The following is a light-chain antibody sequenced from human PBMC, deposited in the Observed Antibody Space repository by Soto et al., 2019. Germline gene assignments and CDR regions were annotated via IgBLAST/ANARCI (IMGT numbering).Light chain of an antibody. J-gene: IGKJ1*01. CDR3: QKYNNWPFPSWT. V-gene: IGKV3-15*01. CDR1: QSVSSN. Sequence: EIVMTQSPATLSVSPGERATLSCRASQSVSSNLAWYQQKPGQAPRLLIYGASTRATGIPARFSGSGSGTEFTLTISSLQSEDFAVYYCQKYNNWPFPSWTFGQGTKVELK. CDR2: GAS.